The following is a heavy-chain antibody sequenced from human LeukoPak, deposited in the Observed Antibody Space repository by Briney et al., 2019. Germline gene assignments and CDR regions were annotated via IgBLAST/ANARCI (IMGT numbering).Heavy chain of an antibody. D-gene: IGHD2-15*01. J-gene: IGHJ3*02. CDR1: GFTFSSYA. Sequence: GGSLRLSCAASGFTFSSYAMHWVRQAPGKGLEWVAVISYDGSNKYYADSVKGRFTISRDNSKNTLYLQMNSLRAEDTAVYYCASGIVVVVAADSGDAFDIWGQGTMVTVSS. V-gene: IGHV3-30*04. CDR2: ISYDGSNK. CDR3: ASGIVVVVAADSGDAFDI.